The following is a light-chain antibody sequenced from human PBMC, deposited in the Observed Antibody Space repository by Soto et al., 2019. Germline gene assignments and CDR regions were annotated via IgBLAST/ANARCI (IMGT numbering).Light chain of an antibody. CDR2: AAS. V-gene: IGKV1-39*01. CDR3: QQSYSNPFN. CDR1: QRISSY. Sequence: DIQMTQSPSSLSASVGDRVTITCRASQRISSYLNWYQPKPGKAPKLLIYAASSLQSGVPSRFSCSGSWTDFTITISSLQPEDVATYYCQQSYSNPFNFGPGTKVDIK. J-gene: IGKJ3*01.